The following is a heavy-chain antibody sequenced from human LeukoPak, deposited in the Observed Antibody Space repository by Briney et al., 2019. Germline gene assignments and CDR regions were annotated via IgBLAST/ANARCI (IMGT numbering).Heavy chain of an antibody. J-gene: IGHJ4*02. CDR2: INPSGGST. CDR1: GYTFTSYY. CDR3: ARDRRTVWFGESLADY. D-gene: IGHD3-10*01. Sequence: APVKVSCKASGYTFTSYYMHWVRQAPGQGLEWMGIINPSGGSTSYAQKFQGRVTMTRDTSTSTVYMELSSLRSEDTAVYYCARDRRTVWFGESLADYWGQGTLVTVSS. V-gene: IGHV1-46*01.